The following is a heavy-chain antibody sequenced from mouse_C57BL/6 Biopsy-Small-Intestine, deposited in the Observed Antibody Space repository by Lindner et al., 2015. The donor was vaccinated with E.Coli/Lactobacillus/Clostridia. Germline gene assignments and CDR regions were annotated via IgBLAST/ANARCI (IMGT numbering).Heavy chain of an antibody. J-gene: IGHJ2*01. Sequence: VQLQESGAELVKPGASVKMSCKTSGYTFTDYNMHWVKQSPGKTLEWVGYINPKSGGTTYNQKFKGKATLTVDKSSSTAYMDLRSLTSEDSSVYYCAAYGYDFDYWGQGTTLTVSS. V-gene: IGHV1-22*01. CDR1: GYTFTDYN. D-gene: IGHD2-2*01. CDR2: INPKSGGT. CDR3: AAYGYDFDY.